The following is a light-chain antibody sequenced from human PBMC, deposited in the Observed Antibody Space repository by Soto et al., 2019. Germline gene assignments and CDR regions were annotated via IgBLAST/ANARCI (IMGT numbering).Light chain of an antibody. CDR3: QQYTSYST. CDR1: QSISSW. Sequence: DIQMTQSPSTLSASVGHRVTITCRARQSISSWLAWYQQKPGKAPKLLIYDASSLESGVPSRFSGSGSGTEFTLTISSLQPDDFSTYYCQQYTSYSTFGPGTKVDIK. CDR2: DAS. V-gene: IGKV1-5*01. J-gene: IGKJ3*01.